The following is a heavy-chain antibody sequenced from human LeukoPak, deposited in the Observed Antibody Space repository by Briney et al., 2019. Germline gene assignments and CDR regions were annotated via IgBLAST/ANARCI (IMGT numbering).Heavy chain of an antibody. CDR3: ARVAVSGYSSSWYDY. CDR2: IYYSGST. Sequence: GSLRLSCVASGFTLRSYVMNWVRQAPGKGLEWIGYIYYSGSTNYNPSLKSRVTISVDTSKNQFSLKLSSVTAADTAVYYCARVAVSGYSSSWYDYWGQGTLVTVSS. D-gene: IGHD6-13*01. CDR1: GFTLRSYV. J-gene: IGHJ4*02. V-gene: IGHV4-59*01.